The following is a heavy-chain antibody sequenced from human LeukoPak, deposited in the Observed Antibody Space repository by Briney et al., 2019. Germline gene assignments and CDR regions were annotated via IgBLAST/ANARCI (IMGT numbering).Heavy chain of an antibody. J-gene: IGHJ4*02. CDR3: ARGRDDYNFAC. V-gene: IGHV4-34*01. CDR1: GGSFSGFH. Sequence: SETLSLTCAVYGGSFSGFHWTWIRQPPGKGLEWIGEINHSGSTNYNPSLRSRVTISVDTSKNQFSLKLFSVTAADTAVYYCARGRDDYNFACWGQGTLVTVSS. CDR2: INHSGST. D-gene: IGHD5-24*01.